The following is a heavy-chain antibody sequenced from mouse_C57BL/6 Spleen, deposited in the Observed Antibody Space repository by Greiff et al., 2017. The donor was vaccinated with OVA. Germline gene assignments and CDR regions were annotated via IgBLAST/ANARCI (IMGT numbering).Heavy chain of an antibody. Sequence: VQLQQSGAELVKPGASVKLSCKASGYTFTSYWMQWVKQRPGQGLEWIGEIDPSDSYTNYNQKFKGKATLTVDTSSSTAYMQLSSLTSEDSAVYYCARPSGNYRFAYWGQGTLVTVSA. J-gene: IGHJ3*01. D-gene: IGHD2-1*01. CDR1: GYTFTSYW. V-gene: IGHV1-50*01. CDR2: IDPSDSYT. CDR3: ARPSGNYRFAY.